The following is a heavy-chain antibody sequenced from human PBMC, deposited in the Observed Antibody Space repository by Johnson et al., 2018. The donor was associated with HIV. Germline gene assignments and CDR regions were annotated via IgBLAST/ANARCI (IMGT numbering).Heavy chain of an antibody. J-gene: IGHJ3*02. D-gene: IGHD3-10*01. V-gene: IGHV3-66*01. Sequence: VQLVESGGGLVQPGGSLRLSCAASGFSVSSKYMSWVRQAPGKVLEWVSVIFGGGTTYYTDSVKGRFTISRDNSKNTLYLQMNSLRAEDTAFYYCAREGWEITMIQGAFDIWGQGTMVTVSS. CDR2: IFGGGTT. CDR3: AREGWEITMIQGAFDI. CDR1: GFSVSSKY.